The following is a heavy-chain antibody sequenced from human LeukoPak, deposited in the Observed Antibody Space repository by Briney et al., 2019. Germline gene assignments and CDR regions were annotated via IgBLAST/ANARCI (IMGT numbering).Heavy chain of an antibody. CDR2: IWYDGSNK. CDR3: AGGEGYVLRFLEWLPLPDNWFDP. V-gene: IGHV3-33*01. Sequence: PGGSLRLSCAASGFTFSSYGMHWVRQAPGKGLEWVAVIWYDGSNKYYADSVKGRFTISRDNSKNTPYLQMNSLRAEDTAVYYCAGGEGYVLRFLEWLPLPDNWFDPWGQGTLVTVSS. CDR1: GFTFSSYG. D-gene: IGHD3-3*01. J-gene: IGHJ5*02.